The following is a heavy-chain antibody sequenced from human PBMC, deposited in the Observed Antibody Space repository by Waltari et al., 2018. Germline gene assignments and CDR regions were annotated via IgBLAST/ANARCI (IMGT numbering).Heavy chain of an antibody. V-gene: IGHV3-73*02. CDR3: AKQKTGGANDY. CDR2: IRSRVNNYAT. CDR1: GFNFHPST. J-gene: IGHJ4*02. D-gene: IGHD3-16*01. Sequence: EVQLVESGGTLVQQGGSLKLSCATSGFNFHPSTLHWVRQASGKGLEWIGLIRSRVNNYATRYAASVKGRFTLSRDDSKNTVYLEMHSLKNADTALYYCAKQKTGGANDYWGQGTVVTVSA.